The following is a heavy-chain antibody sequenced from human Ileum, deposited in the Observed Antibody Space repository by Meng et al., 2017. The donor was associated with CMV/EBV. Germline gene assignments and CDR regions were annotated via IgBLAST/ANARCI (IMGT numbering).Heavy chain of an antibody. CDR1: GFTFRSYA. V-gene: IGHV3-23*01. Sequence: GESLKISCAASGFTFRSYAMSWVRQAPGKGLEWVSAISSSGGSTYYADSVKGRFTIFRDNSKNTLYLQMNSLRAEDTAVYYCAKDGSAMFGVVLIYYYYGMDVWGQGTTVTVSS. D-gene: IGHD3-3*01. J-gene: IGHJ6*02. CDR2: ISSSGGST. CDR3: AKDGSAMFGVVLIYYYYGMDV.